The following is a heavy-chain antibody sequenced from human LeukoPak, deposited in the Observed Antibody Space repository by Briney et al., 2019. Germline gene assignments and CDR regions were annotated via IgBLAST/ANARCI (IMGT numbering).Heavy chain of an antibody. Sequence: ASVKVSCKASGGTFSSYVISWVRQAPGQGLEWMGWISAYNGNTNYAQKLQGRVAVTTDTSTSTAYMELRSLRSDDTAMYYCARDINYDSSGYYYLDAFDIWGQGTMVTVSS. CDR3: ARDINYDSSGYYYLDAFDI. J-gene: IGHJ3*02. V-gene: IGHV1-18*01. D-gene: IGHD3-22*01. CDR2: ISAYNGNT. CDR1: GGTFSSYV.